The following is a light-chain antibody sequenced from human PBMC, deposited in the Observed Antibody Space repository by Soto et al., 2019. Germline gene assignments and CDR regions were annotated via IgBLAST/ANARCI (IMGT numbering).Light chain of an antibody. CDR1: SSNIGTND. CDR3: AAWDDSLNRRV. CDR2: SHS. J-gene: IGLJ3*02. V-gene: IGLV1-44*01. Sequence: QAVVTQPPSASGTPGQRVTISCSGSSSNIGTNDVNWYQHLPGTAPTLLIYSHSQRPSGVPDRFSDSKSGTSASLAISGLQSEDEGDYYCAAWDDSLNRRVFGGGTKVTVL.